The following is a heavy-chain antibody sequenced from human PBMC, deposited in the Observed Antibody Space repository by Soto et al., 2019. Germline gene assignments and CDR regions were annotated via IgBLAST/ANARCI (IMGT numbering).Heavy chain of an antibody. Sequence: PSETLSLTCTVSGGSISSGDYYWSWIRQPPGKGLEWIGYIYYSGSTYYNPSLKSRVTISVDTSISTAYMELSSLRSEDTAVYYCARTLYGDNVDYWGQGTLVTVSS. CDR2: IYYSGST. CDR3: ARTLYGDNVDY. CDR1: GGSISSGDYY. V-gene: IGHV4-30-4*02. D-gene: IGHD4-17*01. J-gene: IGHJ4*02.